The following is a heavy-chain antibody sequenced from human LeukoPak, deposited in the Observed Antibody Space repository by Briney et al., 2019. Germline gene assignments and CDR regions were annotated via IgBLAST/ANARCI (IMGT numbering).Heavy chain of an antibody. D-gene: IGHD3-10*01. V-gene: IGHV3-53*01. J-gene: IGHJ4*02. CDR3: AGGKGHYTEY. CDR1: GVTVSNNY. CDR2: IYSSGNS. Sequence: PGGSLRLSCAASGVTVSNNYMSWVRQAPGKGLEWVSVIYSSGNSYYADSVRGRLIISRDNSKNTLYLQANSLGVENTAVYYCAGGKGHYTEYWGQGTLVTVSS.